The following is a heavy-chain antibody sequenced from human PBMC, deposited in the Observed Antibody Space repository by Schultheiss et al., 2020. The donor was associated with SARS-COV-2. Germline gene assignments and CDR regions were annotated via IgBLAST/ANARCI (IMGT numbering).Heavy chain of an antibody. Sequence: GGSLRLSCAASGFTFSSYSMNWVRQAPGKGLEWVSAISGSGGSTYYADSVKGRFTISRDNAKNSLYLQMNSLRAEDTAVYYCARETKGGTMVRGVIPYYYYYYMDVWGKGTTVTVSS. CDR2: ISGSGGST. V-gene: IGHV3-21*01. D-gene: IGHD3-10*01. CDR3: ARETKGGTMVRGVIPYYYYYYMDV. J-gene: IGHJ6*03. CDR1: GFTFSSYS.